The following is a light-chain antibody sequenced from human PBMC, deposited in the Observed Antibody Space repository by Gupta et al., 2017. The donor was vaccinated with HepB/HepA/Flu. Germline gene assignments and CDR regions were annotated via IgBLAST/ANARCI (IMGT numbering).Light chain of an antibody. J-gene: IGKJ4*02. CDR3: QQSNKTPLT. Sequence: IVLTQSPATLSLSPGEGATLSCRASEGVNKYLAWDKQKPGQVPRHLIYDSSNRATGIPARFSGSGSGTDFTLTISSLQPEDFAVYYCQQSNKTPLTFGEGTKVEIK. V-gene: IGKV3-11*01. CDR1: EGVNKY. CDR2: DSS.